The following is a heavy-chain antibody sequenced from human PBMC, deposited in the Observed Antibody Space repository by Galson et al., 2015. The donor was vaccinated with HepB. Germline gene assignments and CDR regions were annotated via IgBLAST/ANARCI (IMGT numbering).Heavy chain of an antibody. D-gene: IGHD3-3*01. J-gene: IGHJ5*02. V-gene: IGHV1-8*01. CDR2: MNPNSGNT. CDR1: GYTFTSYD. CDR3: ARGTTSTIFGVVTPNWWFDP. Sequence: SVKVSCKASGYTFTSYDINWVRQATGQGLEWMGWMNPNSGNTGYAQKFRGRVTMTRNTSISTAYMELSSLRSEDTAVYYCARGTTSTIFGVVTPNWWFDPWGQGTLVTVSS.